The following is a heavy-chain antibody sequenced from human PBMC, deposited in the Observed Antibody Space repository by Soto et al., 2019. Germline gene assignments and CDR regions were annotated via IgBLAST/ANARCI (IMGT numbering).Heavy chain of an antibody. J-gene: IGHJ6*02. CDR1: GVTFSTYA. CDR2: ISYDGSNK. V-gene: IGHV3-30-3*01. Sequence: QEQLVESGGGVVQPGRSLRLSCAASGVTFSTYALHWVRQAPGKGLEWVAVISYDGSNKQYADSVKGRFTISRDNSKNTVYLQMNNLRAEDTAVYFCASTGYCSSSSCFSNYYGMDVWGQGTTVTVSS. CDR3: ASTGYCSSSSCFSNYYGMDV. D-gene: IGHD2-2*03.